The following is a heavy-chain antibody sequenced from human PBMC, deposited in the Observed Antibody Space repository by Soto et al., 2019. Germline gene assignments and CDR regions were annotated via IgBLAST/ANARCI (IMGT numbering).Heavy chain of an antibody. J-gene: IGHJ4*02. CDR2: VYYSGYT. CDR1: GGSISSTY. V-gene: IGHV4-59*01. CDR3: ALEGPGFDY. Sequence: SETLSLTCTVSGGSISSTYWSWVRQPPGKGLEWIGYVYYSGYTNYNPSLKSRVTISIDTSKNQFSLKLTSVTAADTAVYYCALEGPGFDYWGQGTLVTVSS.